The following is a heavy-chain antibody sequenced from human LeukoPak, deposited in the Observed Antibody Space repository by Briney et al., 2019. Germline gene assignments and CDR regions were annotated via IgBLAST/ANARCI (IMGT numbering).Heavy chain of an antibody. Sequence: GGSLRLSCAASGFTFSSYWMHWVRQIPGNGRMWVSRIESNGLTLYADSVRDRFTISRDNGKSTIYLQMNSLRVDDTAIYYCAKAATYFYGSVTYDWFESWGQGTLVTVSS. V-gene: IGHV3-74*01. CDR1: GFTFSSYW. J-gene: IGHJ5*01. CDR3: AKAATYFYGSVTYDWFES. CDR2: IESNGLT. D-gene: IGHD3-10*01.